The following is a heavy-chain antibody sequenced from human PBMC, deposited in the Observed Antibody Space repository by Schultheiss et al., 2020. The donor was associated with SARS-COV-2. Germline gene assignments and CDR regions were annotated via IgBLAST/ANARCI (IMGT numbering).Heavy chain of an antibody. CDR1: GFTFTDAW. Sequence: GGSLRLSCAASGFTFTDAWMNWVRQAPGKGLEWVSSVSAGGAITYYADSVKGRFTISRDNSKNTLYLQMNSLRAEDTAVYYCARDLQPYDSFRRLFDYYYYGMDVWGQGTTVTVSS. CDR2: VSAGGAIT. D-gene: IGHD5-12*01. CDR3: ARDLQPYDSFRRLFDYYYYGMDV. V-gene: IGHV3-23*01. J-gene: IGHJ6*02.